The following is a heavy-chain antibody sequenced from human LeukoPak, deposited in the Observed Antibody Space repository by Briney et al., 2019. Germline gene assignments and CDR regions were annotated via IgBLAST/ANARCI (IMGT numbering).Heavy chain of an antibody. CDR2: ISSTSNYI. Sequence: PGGSLRLSCVISGXTFSTYTMNWVRQAPGKGLEWVSSISSTSNYIDYADSVKGRFTISRDNAKNSLYLQMNSLRGEDTAVYYCTVHTGMGYWGQGTLVTVSS. CDR3: TVHTGMGY. D-gene: IGHD5-18*01. CDR1: GXTFSTYT. J-gene: IGHJ4*02. V-gene: IGHV3-21*01.